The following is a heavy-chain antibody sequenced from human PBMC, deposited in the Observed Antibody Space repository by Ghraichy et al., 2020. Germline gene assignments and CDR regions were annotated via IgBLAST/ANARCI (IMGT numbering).Heavy chain of an antibody. Sequence: GSLNISCAASGFTFSTYWMNWVRQAPGKGLEWVANIKSDGSEKYYVDSVKGRFTISRDNTKNSLYLQMNSLRAEDTAVYYCARDKGYNNFWSGSDYWGQGTLVTVSS. D-gene: IGHD3-3*01. J-gene: IGHJ4*02. V-gene: IGHV3-7*01. CDR1: GFTFSTYW. CDR3: ARDKGYNNFWSGSDY. CDR2: IKSDGSEK.